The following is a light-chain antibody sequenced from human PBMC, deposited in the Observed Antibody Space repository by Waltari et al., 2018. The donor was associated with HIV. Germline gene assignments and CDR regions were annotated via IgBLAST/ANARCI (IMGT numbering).Light chain of an antibody. CDR3: SSFTTSHKLL. CDR1: SSDIGGYAY. Sequence: QSALTQPASMSGSPGQSITISCTGTSSDIGGYAYVSWYQQHPGKVPKLILYVVTERPSGISRRFSGSRSGATASLTISGLQTEDEADYYCSSFTTSHKLLFGGGTQVTVL. CDR2: VVT. V-gene: IGLV2-14*03. J-gene: IGLJ2*01.